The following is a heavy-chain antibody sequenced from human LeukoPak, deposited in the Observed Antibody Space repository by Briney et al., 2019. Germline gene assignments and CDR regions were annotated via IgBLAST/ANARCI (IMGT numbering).Heavy chain of an antibody. CDR3: ARDQHRMDYGMDV. CDR1: GFTFSDYN. CDR2: ISSSGSTI. Sequence: PGGSLRLSCAASGFTFSDYNMSWIRQAPGKGLEWVSYISSSGSTIYYADSVKGRFTISRDNAKNSLYLQMNSLRAEDTAVYYCARDQHRMDYGMDVWGQGTTVTVSS. D-gene: IGHD1-14*01. V-gene: IGHV3-11*01. J-gene: IGHJ6*02.